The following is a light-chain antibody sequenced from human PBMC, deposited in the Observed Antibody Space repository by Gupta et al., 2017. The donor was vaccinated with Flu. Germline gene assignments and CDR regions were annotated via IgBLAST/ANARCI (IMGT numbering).Light chain of an antibody. CDR2: DAN. CDR3: QQYDTSPPWT. Sequence: ETVLPPSPATLSVSPGETATLSCRASQTISSKLAWYQQKPGQAPRLLISDANTRRTGVPGRFSGGGSGKDFPLTSNMLQSEDFAVYYCQQYDTSPPWTLGQGTKVEIK. V-gene: IGKV3-15*01. CDR1: QTISSK. J-gene: IGKJ1*01.